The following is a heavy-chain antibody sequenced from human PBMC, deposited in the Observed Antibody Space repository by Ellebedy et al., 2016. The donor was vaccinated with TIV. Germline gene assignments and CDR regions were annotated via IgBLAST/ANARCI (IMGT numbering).Heavy chain of an antibody. CDR2: ISGSGGST. D-gene: IGHD3-10*01. Sequence: GESLKISCAASGFTFSSYAMSWVRQAPGKGLEWVSGISGSGGSTYYADSVKGRFTISSDNSKNTLSLQMNSLRAEDTAVYYCAKDTWFGESDYWGQGTLVTVSS. CDR3: AKDTWFGESDY. CDR1: GFTFSSYA. J-gene: IGHJ4*02. V-gene: IGHV3-23*01.